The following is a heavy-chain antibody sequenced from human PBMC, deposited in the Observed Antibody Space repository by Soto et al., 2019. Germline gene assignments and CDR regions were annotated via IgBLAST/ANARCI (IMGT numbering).Heavy chain of an antibody. CDR1: GGSFSGYY. CDR3: ARDSYYYGSGRYPPDY. J-gene: IGHJ4*02. CDR2: INHSGST. D-gene: IGHD3-10*01. Sequence: QVQLQQWGAGLLKPSETLSLTCAVYGGSFSGYYWSWIRQPPGKGLEWIGEINHSGSTNYNPSLKSRVTISVDTSKNQFSLKLSSVTAADTAVYYCARDSYYYGSGRYPPDYWGQGTLVTVSS. V-gene: IGHV4-34*01.